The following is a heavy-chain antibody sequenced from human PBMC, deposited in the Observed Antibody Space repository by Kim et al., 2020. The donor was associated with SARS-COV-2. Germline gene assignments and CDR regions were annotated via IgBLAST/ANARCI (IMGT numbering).Heavy chain of an antibody. CDR3: ARGRRQWLVPAHAQFDY. J-gene: IGHJ4*02. Sequence: SETLSLTCAVYGGSFSGYYWSWIRQPPGKGLEWIGEINHSGSTNYNPSLKSRVTISVDTSKNQFSLKLSSVTAADTAVYYCARGRRQWLVPAHAQFDYWGQGTLVTVSS. D-gene: IGHD6-19*01. CDR2: INHSGST. V-gene: IGHV4-34*01. CDR1: GGSFSGYY.